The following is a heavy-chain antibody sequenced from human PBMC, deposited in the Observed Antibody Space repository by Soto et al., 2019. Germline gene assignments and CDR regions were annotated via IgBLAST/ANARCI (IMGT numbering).Heavy chain of an antibody. CDR2: IKSKTDGGTT. CDR3: TTDQMVRGVINSVYGMDV. J-gene: IGHJ6*02. CDR1: GFTFSNAW. D-gene: IGHD3-10*01. V-gene: IGHV3-15*07. Sequence: PGGSLRLSCAASGFTFSNAWMNWVRQAPGKGLEWVGRIKSKTDGGTTDYAAPGKGRFTISRDDSKNTLYLQMNSLKTEDTAVYYCTTDQMVRGVINSVYGMDVWGQGTTVTVSS.